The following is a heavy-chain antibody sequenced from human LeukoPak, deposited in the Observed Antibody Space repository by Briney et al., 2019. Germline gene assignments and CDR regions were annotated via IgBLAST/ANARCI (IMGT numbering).Heavy chain of an antibody. CDR2: IYYSGGT. V-gene: IGHV4-59*08. Sequence: SETLSLTCTVSGGSISSYYWSWIRQPPGKGLEWIGYIYYSGGTNYNPSLKSRVTISVDTSKNQFSLKLSSVTAADTAVYYCAGSPILTGYDRVDWFDPWGQGTLVTVSS. D-gene: IGHD3-9*01. CDR3: AGSPILTGYDRVDWFDP. J-gene: IGHJ5*02. CDR1: GGSISSYY.